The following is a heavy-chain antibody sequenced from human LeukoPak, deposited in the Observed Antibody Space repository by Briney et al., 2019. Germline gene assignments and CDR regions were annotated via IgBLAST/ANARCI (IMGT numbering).Heavy chain of an antibody. J-gene: IGHJ6*03. CDR3: ARDHNIGSTYYYYYMDV. D-gene: IGHD1-14*01. CDR2: IYTSGST. V-gene: IGHV4-4*07. Sequence: SETLSLTCTVPGGSLSSYYWCCIRQPAGKGLERIGLIYTSGSTNYNLCLKSRVTMSVETSTNKFSLNLRSVTAADTAVYYCARDHNIGSTYYYYYMDVWGKGTTVTISS. CDR1: GGSLSSYY.